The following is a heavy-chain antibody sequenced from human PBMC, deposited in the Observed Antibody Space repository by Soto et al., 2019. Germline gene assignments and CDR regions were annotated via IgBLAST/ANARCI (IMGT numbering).Heavy chain of an antibody. V-gene: IGHV3-13*05. CDR1: GFTFRNYD. J-gene: IGHJ6*02. CDR3: ARTDRDFYGLDV. Sequence: EVQLVESGGGLVQPGGSLRLSCEASGFTFRNYDMHWVRQGTGKGLEWVPGISAAGDPDYADSVEGRFTISRENAQNSFFLQMNSLRVGDTAVYYCARTDRDFYGLDVWGQGTTVIVS. CDR2: ISAAGDP.